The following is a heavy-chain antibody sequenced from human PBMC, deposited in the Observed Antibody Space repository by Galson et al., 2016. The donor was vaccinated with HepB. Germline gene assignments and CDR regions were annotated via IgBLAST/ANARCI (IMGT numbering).Heavy chain of an antibody. CDR1: GGSISRKNW. V-gene: IGHV4-4*02. J-gene: IGHJ4*02. CDR3: AKCEVGATSDRFDY. D-gene: IGHD1-26*01. CDR2: IYHNGGT. Sequence: SETLSLTCTVSGGSISRKNWWTWVRQSPGKGLEWIAEIYHNGGTNYNPSLKSRVTISLDKSKNQFSLKVNSVTAADTAVYYCAKCEVGATSDRFDYWGQGTLVTVSS.